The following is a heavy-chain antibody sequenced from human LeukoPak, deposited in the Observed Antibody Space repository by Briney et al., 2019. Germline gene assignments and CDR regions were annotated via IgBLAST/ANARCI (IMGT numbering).Heavy chain of an antibody. D-gene: IGHD3-10*01. CDR1: GFTVSSNY. CDR3: VKGSVY. Sequence: PGGSLRLSCAASGFTVSSNYMTWVRQAPGKGLEWVAAVSGSGDRTYYADSVKGRFTISRDNFKNTLFLQMNSLRAEDTAVYYCVKGSVYWGQGTLVTVSS. J-gene: IGHJ4*02. CDR2: VSGSGDRT. V-gene: IGHV3-23*01.